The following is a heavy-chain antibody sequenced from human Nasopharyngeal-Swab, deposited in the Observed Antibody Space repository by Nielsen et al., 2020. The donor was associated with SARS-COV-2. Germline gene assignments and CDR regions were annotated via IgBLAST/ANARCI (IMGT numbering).Heavy chain of an antibody. CDR2: ISGSGGST. CDR1: GFTFSSYA. J-gene: IGHJ4*02. V-gene: IGHV3-23*01. CDR3: ATSYFGGLRLGELSFDY. Sequence: GGSLRLSCAASGFTFSSYAISWVRQAPGKGLEWVSVISGSGGSTYYADSVKGRFTISRDNSKNTLYLQMKSLRAEEAAVYYCATSYFGGLRLGELSFDYWGQGTLVTVSS. D-gene: IGHD3-16*02.